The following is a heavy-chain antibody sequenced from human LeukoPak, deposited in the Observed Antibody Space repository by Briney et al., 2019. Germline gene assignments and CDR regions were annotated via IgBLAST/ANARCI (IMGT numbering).Heavy chain of an antibody. Sequence: ASVKVSCKASGYTFTNYAIHWVRQAPGQGLEWMAWLTPGSGDAGYAHSFQGRVTMTRDTSKSTAYMELRSLTSEDTAVYYCARRFCRNNSCFQIESWGQGTLVTVSS. CDR2: LTPGSGDA. J-gene: IGHJ4*02. V-gene: IGHV1-8*01. CDR1: GYTFTNYA. CDR3: ARRFCRNNSCFQIES. D-gene: IGHD5-12*01.